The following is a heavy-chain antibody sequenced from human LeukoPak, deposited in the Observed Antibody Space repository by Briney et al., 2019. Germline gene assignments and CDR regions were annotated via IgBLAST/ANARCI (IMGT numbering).Heavy chain of an antibody. CDR1: GFTFSDYY. CDR2: ISSSGSTI. J-gene: IGHJ6*02. D-gene: IGHD3-9*01. Sequence: PGGSLRLSCAASGFTFSDYYMSWIRQAPGKGLEWVSYISSSGSTIYYADSVKGRFTISRDNAKNSLYLQMNRLRAEDTAVYYCARSVQRFDILTGYYTRYGMDVWGQGTTVTVSS. V-gene: IGHV3-11*01. CDR3: ARSVQRFDILTGYYTRYGMDV.